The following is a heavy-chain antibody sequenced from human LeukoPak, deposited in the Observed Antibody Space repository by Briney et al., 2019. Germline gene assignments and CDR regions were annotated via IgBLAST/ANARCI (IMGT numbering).Heavy chain of an antibody. CDR1: GYTFTSYD. CDR3: ARGLLGIAAAGTNYYYYMDV. Sequence: ASVKVSCKASGYTFTSYDINWVRQATGQGLEWMGWMNPNSGNTGYAQKFQGRVTMTRNTSISTAYMELSSLRSEDTAVYCCARGLLGIAAAGTNYYYYMDVWGKGTTVTVSS. V-gene: IGHV1-8*01. J-gene: IGHJ6*03. D-gene: IGHD6-13*01. CDR2: MNPNSGNT.